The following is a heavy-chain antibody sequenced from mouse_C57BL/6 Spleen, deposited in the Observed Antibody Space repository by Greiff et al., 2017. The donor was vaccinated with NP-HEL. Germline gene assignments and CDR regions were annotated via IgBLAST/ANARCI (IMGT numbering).Heavy chain of an antibody. CDR2: IDPEDGDT. CDR1: GFNIKDYY. J-gene: IGHJ3*01. CDR3: TSYYYGSSYEFAY. V-gene: IGHV14-1*01. Sequence: EVQVVESGAELVRPGASVKLSCTASGFNIKDYYMHWVKQRPEQGLEWIGRIDPEDGDTEYAPKFQGKATMTADTSSNTAYLQLSSLTSEDTAVYYCTSYYYGSSYEFAYWGQGTLVTVSA. D-gene: IGHD1-1*01.